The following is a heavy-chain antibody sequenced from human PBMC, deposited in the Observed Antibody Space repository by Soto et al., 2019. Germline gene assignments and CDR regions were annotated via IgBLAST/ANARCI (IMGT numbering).Heavy chain of an antibody. CDR2: FDPEDGET. V-gene: IGHV1-24*01. CDR3: ATDISPHKIAAADY. D-gene: IGHD6-13*01. CDR1: GYTLTELS. Sequence: ASVKVSCKVSGYTLTELSMHWVRQAPGKGLEWMGGFDPEDGETIYAQKFQGRVTMTEDTSTDTAYMELSSLRSEDTAVYYCATDISPHKIAAADYWGQGTLVTVSS. J-gene: IGHJ4*02.